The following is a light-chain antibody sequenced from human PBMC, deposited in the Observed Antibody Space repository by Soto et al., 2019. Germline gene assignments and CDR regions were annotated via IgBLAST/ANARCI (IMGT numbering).Light chain of an antibody. J-gene: IGLJ2*01. Sequence: QSALTQPASVSGSPGQSITISCTGTSSDVGGYNYVSWYQQHPGKAPTLMIYDVTNRPSGVSNRLSGSKSGNTASLTISGLQAEDEADYYCSSYTSSNTLYVVFGGGTKLTVL. V-gene: IGLV2-14*01. CDR1: SSDVGGYNY. CDR2: DVT. CDR3: SSYTSSNTLYVV.